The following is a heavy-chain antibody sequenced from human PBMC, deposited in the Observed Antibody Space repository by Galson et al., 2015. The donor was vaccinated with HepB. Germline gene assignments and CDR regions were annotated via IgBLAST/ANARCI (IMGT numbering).Heavy chain of an antibody. Sequence: SLRLSCAASGFTFSSYGMHWVRQAPGKGLEWVAVIWYDGSNKYYADSVKGRFTISRDNSKNTLYLQMNSLRAEDTAVYYCARVGAIFGVVSARMDVWGQGTTVTVSS. V-gene: IGHV3-33*01. CDR3: ARVGAIFGVVSARMDV. CDR2: IWYDGSNK. CDR1: GFTFSSYG. D-gene: IGHD3-3*01. J-gene: IGHJ6*02.